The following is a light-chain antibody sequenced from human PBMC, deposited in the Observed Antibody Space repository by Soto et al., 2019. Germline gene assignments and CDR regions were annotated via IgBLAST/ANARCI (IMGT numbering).Light chain of an antibody. V-gene: IGLV1-47*02. J-gene: IGLJ3*02. CDR3: AAWDDSLRGVV. CDR2: SNN. Sequence: QSVLTQPPSVSGTPGQRVTISCSGSRSNIGSNYVYWYQQLPGAAPKLLVYSNNERPSGVPDRFSGSKSGTSASLAISGLRSEDEAEYSCAAWDDSLRGVVFGGGTKVTVL. CDR1: RSNIGSNY.